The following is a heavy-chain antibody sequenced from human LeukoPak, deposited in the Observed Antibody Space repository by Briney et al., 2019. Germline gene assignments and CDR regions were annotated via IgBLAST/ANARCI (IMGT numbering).Heavy chain of an antibody. Sequence: SETLSLTCNVSGASVSSGSYYWSWIRQPPGKELEWIGYIYYSGSTSYNPSLKSRVTISVDTSKNQFSLKLSSVTAADTAVYYCAASGYDWGASFDYWGQGTLVTVSS. D-gene: IGHD5-12*01. CDR3: AASGYDWGASFDY. J-gene: IGHJ4*02. CDR2: IYYSGST. CDR1: GASVSSGSYY. V-gene: IGHV4-61*01.